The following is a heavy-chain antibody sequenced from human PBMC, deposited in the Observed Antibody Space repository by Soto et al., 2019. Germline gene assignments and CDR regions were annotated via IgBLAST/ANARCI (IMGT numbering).Heavy chain of an antibody. D-gene: IGHD3-9*01. Sequence: GGSLRLSCAASGFTFSSYAMSWVRQAPGKGLEWVSAISGSGGSTYYADSVKGRFTISRDNSKNTLYLQMNSLRAEDTAVYYCAKGNYYDILTGYYNLGGSHFDYWGQGTLVTVSS. CDR3: AKGNYYDILTGYYNLGGSHFDY. J-gene: IGHJ4*02. CDR2: ISGSGGST. V-gene: IGHV3-23*01. CDR1: GFTFSSYA.